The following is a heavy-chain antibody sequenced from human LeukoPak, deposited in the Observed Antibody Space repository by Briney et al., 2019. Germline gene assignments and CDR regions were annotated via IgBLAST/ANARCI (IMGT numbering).Heavy chain of an antibody. D-gene: IGHD3-10*01. CDR2: IYSAGSGGYT. J-gene: IGHJ4*02. V-gene: IGHV3-66*02. CDR3: TGGSYYGSGSRPGYIEH. CDR1: GFTVTYNY. Sequence: GGSLRLSCAASGFTVTYNYMSWVRQAPGKGLEWVSVIYSAGSGGYTYYADSVKGRFTISRDKSKNTLYLQMNSLRPEDTAVYYCTGGSYYGSGSRPGYIEHWGQGTLVTVSS.